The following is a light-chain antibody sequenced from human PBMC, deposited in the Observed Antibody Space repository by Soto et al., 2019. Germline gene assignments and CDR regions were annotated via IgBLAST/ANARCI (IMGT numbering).Light chain of an antibody. CDR1: QSVSSN. J-gene: IGKJ5*01. V-gene: IGKV3-15*01. CDR3: QQYNNWPPIT. Sequence: EIVMTQSPATLSVSPGERATLACRARQSVSSNFASYQQQPGQAPRLLLYGASTRATGIPARFSGSGSGTEFTLTISSLQSEDFAVYYCQQYNNWPPITFGQGTRLEIK. CDR2: GAS.